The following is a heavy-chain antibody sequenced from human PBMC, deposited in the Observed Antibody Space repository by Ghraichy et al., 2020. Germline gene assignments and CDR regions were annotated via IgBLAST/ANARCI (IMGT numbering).Heavy chain of an antibody. CDR2: IIPIFGTA. V-gene: IGHV1-69*01. CDR3: ASNNWNYAGSNDY. J-gene: IGHJ4*02. D-gene: IGHD1-7*01. Sequence: VKVSCKASGGTFSSYAISWVRQAPGQGLEWMGGIIPIFGTANYAQKFQGRVTITADESTSTAYMELSSLRSEDTAVYYCASNNWNYAGSNDYWGQGTLVTVSS. CDR1: GGTFSSYA.